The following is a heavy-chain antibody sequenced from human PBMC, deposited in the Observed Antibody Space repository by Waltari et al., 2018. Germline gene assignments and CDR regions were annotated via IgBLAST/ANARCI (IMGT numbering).Heavy chain of an antibody. J-gene: IGHJ4*02. CDR1: GFTVSSNY. D-gene: IGHD1-26*01. CDR2: IYSGGST. V-gene: IGHV3-53*01. CDR3: ARDKWELNYFDY. Sequence: EVQLVESGGDLIQPGGSLRLSCAASGFTVSSNYMSWVRQAPGKGLEWVSVIYSGGSTYYADSVKGRFTISRDNSKNTLYLQMNSLRAEDTAVYYCARDKWELNYFDYWGQGTLVTVSS.